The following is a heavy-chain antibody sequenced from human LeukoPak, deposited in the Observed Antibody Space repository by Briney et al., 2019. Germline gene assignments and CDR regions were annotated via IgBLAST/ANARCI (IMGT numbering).Heavy chain of an antibody. CDR3: ARLYASSWYYFDY. Sequence: GGSLTLSCAASGFTFSSYSMNWVRQAPGKGLEWVSSIGSSTYIHYADSVKGRFTISRDNAKNSLYLQMNSLRAEDTAVYYCARLYASSWYYFDYWGQGTLVTVSS. V-gene: IGHV3-21*01. J-gene: IGHJ4*02. CDR2: IGSSTYI. CDR1: GFTFSSYS. D-gene: IGHD6-13*01.